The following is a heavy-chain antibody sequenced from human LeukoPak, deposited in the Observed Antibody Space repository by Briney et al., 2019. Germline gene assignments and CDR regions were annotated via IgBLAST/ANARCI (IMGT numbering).Heavy chain of an antibody. J-gene: IGHJ4*02. CDR1: GFTFSSYW. Sequence: QPGGSLRLSCAASGFTFSSYWMSWVRQAPGQGLEWVSVISGSGVSTYYADSVKGRFTISRDNSKNTLYLQMNSLRAEDTAVYYCAKEVPLLLWLGDQNFDYWGQGTLVTVSS. CDR3: AKEVPLLLWLGDQNFDY. D-gene: IGHD3-10*01. V-gene: IGHV3-23*01. CDR2: ISGSGVST.